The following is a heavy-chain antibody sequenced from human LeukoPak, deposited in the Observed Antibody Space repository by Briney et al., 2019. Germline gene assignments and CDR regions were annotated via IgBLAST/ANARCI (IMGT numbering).Heavy chain of an antibody. Sequence: PGGSLRLSCAASGFTFSNYAMSWVRQAPGKGLEWVSAISTTGDTTYYADSVKGRFTISRDNSRNTLYLHMNSLRVEDTAVYYCAKAASLIETAAVAFDCWGQGTLVIVSS. V-gene: IGHV3-23*01. D-gene: IGHD2-21*02. CDR3: AKAASLIETAAVAFDC. J-gene: IGHJ4*02. CDR2: ISTTGDTT. CDR1: GFTFSNYA.